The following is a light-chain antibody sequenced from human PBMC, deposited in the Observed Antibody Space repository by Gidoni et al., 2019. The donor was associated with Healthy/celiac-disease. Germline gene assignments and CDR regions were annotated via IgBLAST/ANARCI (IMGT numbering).Light chain of an antibody. CDR2: YDS. CDR1: NIGSKS. V-gene: IGLV3-21*04. CDR3: QVWDSSSDHWV. Sequence: SSVLTHPPSVSVAPGKTARITWGGNNIGSKSVHWYQQKPGQAPVLVIYYDSDRPSGIPERFSGSNSGNTATLTISRVEAGDEADYYCQVWDSSSDHWVFGGGTKLTVL. J-gene: IGLJ3*02.